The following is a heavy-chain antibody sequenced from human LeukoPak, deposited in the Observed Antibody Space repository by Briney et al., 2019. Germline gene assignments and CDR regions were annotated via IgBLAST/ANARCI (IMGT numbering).Heavy chain of an antibody. CDR2: INHSGST. J-gene: IGHJ4*02. D-gene: IGHD3-22*01. CDR1: GGSSSGYY. CDR3: ARVPHSSGYSFDY. V-gene: IGHV4-34*01. Sequence: SGTLSLTCAVYGGSSSGYYWSWIRQPPGKGLEWIGEINHSGSTNYNQSLKSRVTISVDTSKNQFSLKLSSVTAADTAVYYCARVPHSSGYSFDYWGQGTLVTVSS.